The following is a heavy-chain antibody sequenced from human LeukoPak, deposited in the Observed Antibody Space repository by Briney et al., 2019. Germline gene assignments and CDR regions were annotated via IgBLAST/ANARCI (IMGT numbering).Heavy chain of an antibody. CDR3: AKPLTGGGSWPPFDS. Sequence: GGSLRLSCAASGFTFRSYGMNWVRQAPGKGLEWVSYITSSGSTIYYADSVKGRFTISRDNAKRSLSLQMNSLRDEDTAVYYCAKPLTGGGSWPPFDSWGQGTLVTVSS. V-gene: IGHV3-48*03. J-gene: IGHJ4*02. CDR1: GFTFRSYG. D-gene: IGHD2-15*01. CDR2: ITSSGSTI.